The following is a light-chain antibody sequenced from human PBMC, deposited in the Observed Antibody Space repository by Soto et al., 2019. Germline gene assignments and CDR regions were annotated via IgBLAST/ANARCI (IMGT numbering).Light chain of an antibody. CDR2: DVS. CDR3: QQYNNWPFS. CDR1: QGVTTN. Sequence: EIRMTQSPGTLSVSPGERATLSCRAAQGVTTNFAWYQQKSGQSPRLLIYDVSNRATGVPARFSGSGSETDFTLTISGLRSEDSAVYFSQQYNNWPFSFGQGTRLEIK. V-gene: IGKV3-15*01. J-gene: IGKJ5*01.